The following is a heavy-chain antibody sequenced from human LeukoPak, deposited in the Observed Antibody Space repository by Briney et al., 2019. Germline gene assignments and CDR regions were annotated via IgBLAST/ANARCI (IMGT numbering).Heavy chain of an antibody. V-gene: IGHV1-2*02. Sequence: ASVNVSCTASGYSFTDYYLHWMRQAPGQGLEWIGWMKPANDKPGTAQRFQVRVAPTRDTSTSTAYMEVTRLTSDYTAIYYYATEKNPTVFDYWGQGTLVTVSS. CDR1: GYSFTDYY. J-gene: IGHJ4*01. CDR2: MKPANDKP. CDR3: ATEKNPTVFDY.